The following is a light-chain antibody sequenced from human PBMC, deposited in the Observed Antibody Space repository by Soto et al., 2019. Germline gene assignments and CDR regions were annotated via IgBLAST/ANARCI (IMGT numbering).Light chain of an antibody. V-gene: IGLV1-40*01. CDR3: SSYAGSSNV. CDR1: SSNIGGAYD. J-gene: IGLJ1*01. CDR2: ADK. Sequence: QSVLTQPPSVSGAPGQRVTISCTGSSSNIGGAYDVHWYQQLPGTAPKLLIYADKYRPSGVPDRFSGSKSGNTASLTVSGLQAEDEADYYCSSYAGSSNVFGTGTKVTVL.